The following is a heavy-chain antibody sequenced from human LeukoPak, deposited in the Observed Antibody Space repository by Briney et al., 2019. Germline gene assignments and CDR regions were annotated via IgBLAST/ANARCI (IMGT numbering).Heavy chain of an antibody. D-gene: IGHD2-2*01. CDR1: GFTFSDYY. CDR2: ISSGGSTI. V-gene: IGHV3-11*04. CDR3: ASLDIVVVPGLPH. Sequence: GGSLRLSCAASGFTFSDYYMSWIRQAPGKGLEWVSYISSGGSTIYYADSVKGRFTISRDNAKNSLYLQMNSLRAEDTAVYYCASLDIVVVPGLPHWGQGTLVTVSS. J-gene: IGHJ4*02.